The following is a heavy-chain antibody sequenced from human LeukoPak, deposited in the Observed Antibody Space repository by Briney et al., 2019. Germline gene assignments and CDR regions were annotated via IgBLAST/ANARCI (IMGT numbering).Heavy chain of an antibody. D-gene: IGHD6-6*01. CDR1: GFTFSSYA. CDR3: ARDGSSSYRYMDV. V-gene: IGHV3-23*01. J-gene: IGHJ6*03. Sequence: PGGSLRLSCAASGFTFSSYAMSWVRQAPGKGLEWVSAISGSGGSTYYADPVKGRFTISRDNSKNTLYLQMNSLRAEDTAVYYCARDGSSSYRYMDVWGKGTTVTVSS. CDR2: ISGSGGST.